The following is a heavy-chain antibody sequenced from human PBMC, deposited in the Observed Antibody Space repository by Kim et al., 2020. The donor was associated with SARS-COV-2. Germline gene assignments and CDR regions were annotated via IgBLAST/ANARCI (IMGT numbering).Heavy chain of an antibody. V-gene: IGHV1-18*04. D-gene: IGHD6-13*01. CDR2: ISAYNGNT. CDR3: ARGYSSSWYEVWFDP. Sequence: ASVKVSCKASGYTFTSYGISWVRQAPGQGLEWMGWISAYNGNTNYAQKLQGRVTMTTDTSTSTAYMELRSLRSDDTAVYYCARGYSSSWYEVWFDPWGQGTLVTVSS. CDR1: GYTFTSYG. J-gene: IGHJ5*02.